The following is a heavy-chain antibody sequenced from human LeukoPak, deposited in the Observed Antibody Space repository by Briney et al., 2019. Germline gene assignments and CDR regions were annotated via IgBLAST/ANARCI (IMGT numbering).Heavy chain of an antibody. J-gene: IGHJ4*02. D-gene: IGHD5-24*01. Sequence: GGSLSLSCAASGFTFRSYAVRWARQARGKGVEWVSAMSGSGGSTYYAASVKGRYTISRDNSTNPPYLQMNSLRAEDTAVYYCAKRDGYHFGYWGQGTLVTVSS. CDR1: GFTFRSYA. V-gene: IGHV3-23*01. CDR3: AKRDGYHFGY. CDR2: MSGSGGST.